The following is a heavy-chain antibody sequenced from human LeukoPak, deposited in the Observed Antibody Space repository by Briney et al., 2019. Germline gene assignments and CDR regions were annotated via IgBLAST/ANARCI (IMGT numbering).Heavy chain of an antibody. CDR2: ISPYTGNT. CDR1: GYTFTSYG. CDR3: ARDQYDSVWGSYRPYFDY. Sequence: SVQVSCQASGYTFTSYGISWVRPAPGQGLEWMGSISPYTGNTKYAERFQDRVIMTTGTSTRTAYMELRSLRSDDTAVFYCARDQYDSVWGSYRPYFDYWGQGTLVTVSS. D-gene: IGHD3-16*02. V-gene: IGHV1-18*04. J-gene: IGHJ4*02.